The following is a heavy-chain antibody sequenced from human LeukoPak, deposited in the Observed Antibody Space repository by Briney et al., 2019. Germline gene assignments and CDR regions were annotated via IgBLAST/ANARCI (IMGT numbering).Heavy chain of an antibody. J-gene: IGHJ4*02. CDR3: AKGTPGVEGSGWYRVLFDY. CDR1: GFTFSSYA. Sequence: GSLRLSCVVSGFTFSSYAMSWVRQAPGKGLEWVSAISGSGDSTYYADSVKGRFTISRDNSKNTLYLQMNSLRAEDTAVYYCAKGTPGVEGSGWYRVLFDYWGQGTLVTVSS. CDR2: ISGSGDST. V-gene: IGHV3-23*01. D-gene: IGHD6-13*01.